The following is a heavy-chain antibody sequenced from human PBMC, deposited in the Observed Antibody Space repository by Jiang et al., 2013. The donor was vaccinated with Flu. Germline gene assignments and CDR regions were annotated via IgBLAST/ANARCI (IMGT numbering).Heavy chain of an antibody. D-gene: IGHD2-21*02. V-gene: IGHV2-26*01. Sequence: VKPTQTLTLTCSVSGFSLSDPTMGVGWIRQPPGKALELLAHIFSNDEKFHTTSLRRRLSISKDASRSQVVLTMTKMDRGDTATYFCARMRYECGGDCYWTLDNWGQGTLVSVSP. CDR1: GFSLSDPTMG. CDR2: IFSNDEK. CDR3: ARMRYECGGDCYWTLDN. J-gene: IGHJ4*02.